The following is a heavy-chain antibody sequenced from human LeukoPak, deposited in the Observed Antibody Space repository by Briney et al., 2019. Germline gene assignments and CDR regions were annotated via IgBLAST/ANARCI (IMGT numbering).Heavy chain of an antibody. Sequence: SETLSLTCSVFGDSFNEYYWNWVRQPPGKGLQWIGYIYHNGNSNYNPSLKGLLTISVDTAKNQFSLKLTSVTAADTAVYYCARDGGLQSHFDYWGQGALVTVSS. CDR1: GDSFNEYY. J-gene: IGHJ4*02. CDR2: IYHNGNS. V-gene: IGHV4-59*01. D-gene: IGHD5-24*01. CDR3: ARDGGLQSHFDY.